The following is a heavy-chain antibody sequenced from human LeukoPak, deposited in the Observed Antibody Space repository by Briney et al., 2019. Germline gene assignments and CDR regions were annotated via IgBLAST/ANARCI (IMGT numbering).Heavy chain of an antibody. CDR2: IYHSGST. CDR1: GYSISSGYY. CDR3: ARDGYSSGPNWFDP. V-gene: IGHV4-38-2*02. Sequence: SETLSLTCTVSGYSISSGYYWGWIRPPPGKGLEWIGSIYHSGSTYYNPSLKSRATISVDTSKNQFSLKLSSVTAADTAVYYCARDGYSSGPNWFDPWGQGTLVTVSS. J-gene: IGHJ5*02. D-gene: IGHD6-19*01.